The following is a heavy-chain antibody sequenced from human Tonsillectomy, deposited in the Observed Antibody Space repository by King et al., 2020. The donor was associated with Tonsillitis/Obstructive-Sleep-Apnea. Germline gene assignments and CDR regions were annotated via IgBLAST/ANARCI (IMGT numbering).Heavy chain of an antibody. J-gene: IGHJ4*02. CDR1: GFTFSRYW. D-gene: IGHD4-23*01. CDR3: AKVVDSGGNSGFDY. CDR2: INVDGTTT. Sequence: VQLVESGGGQVQPGGSLRLSCAASGFTFSRYWMHWFRQVPGRGLEWVSRINVDGTTTAYADSVRGRFTISRDNAKNTLYLEMNSLRAEDTAVYSCAKVVDSGGNSGFDYWGRGTLVTVSS. V-gene: IGHV3-74*01.